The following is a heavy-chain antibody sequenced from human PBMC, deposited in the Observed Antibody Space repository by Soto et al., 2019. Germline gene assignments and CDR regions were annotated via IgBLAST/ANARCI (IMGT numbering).Heavy chain of an antibody. Sequence: ASVKVSCKASGYTFTSYGISWVLQAPGQGLEWMGWISAYNGNTNYAQKLQGRVTMTTDTSTSTAYMELRSLRSDDTAVYYCARVLPDALSIAARPIWFDPWGQGTLVTVSS. CDR3: ARVLPDALSIAARPIWFDP. J-gene: IGHJ5*02. D-gene: IGHD6-6*01. CDR2: ISAYNGNT. CDR1: GYTFTSYG. V-gene: IGHV1-18*04.